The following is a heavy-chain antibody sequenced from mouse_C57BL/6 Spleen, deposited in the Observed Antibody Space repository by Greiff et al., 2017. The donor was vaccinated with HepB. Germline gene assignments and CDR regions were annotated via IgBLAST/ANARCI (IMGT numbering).Heavy chain of an antibody. CDR3: AWSNYGSSYVGWYFDV. CDR1: GFTFSDYG. CDR2: ISSGSSTI. Sequence: EVKLMESGGGLVKPGGSLKLSCAASGFTFSDYGMHWVRQAPEKGLEWVAYISSGSSTIYYADTVKGRFTISRDNAKNTLFLQMTSLRSEDTAMYYCAWSNYGSSYVGWYFDVWGTGTTVTVSS. J-gene: IGHJ1*03. V-gene: IGHV5-17*01. D-gene: IGHD1-1*01.